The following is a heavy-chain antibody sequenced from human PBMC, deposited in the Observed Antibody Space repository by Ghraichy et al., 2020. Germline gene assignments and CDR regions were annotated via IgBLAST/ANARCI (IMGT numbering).Heavy chain of an antibody. D-gene: IGHD1-1*01. Sequence: LSLTCAASGFTFSSYSMNWVRQAPGKGLEWVSSISSSSSYIYYADSVKGRFTISRDNAKNSLYLQMNSLRAEDTAVYYCARDVNWNDGGPFDYWGQGTLVTVSS. CDR2: ISSSSSYI. V-gene: IGHV3-21*01. CDR1: GFTFSSYS. CDR3: ARDVNWNDGGPFDY. J-gene: IGHJ4*02.